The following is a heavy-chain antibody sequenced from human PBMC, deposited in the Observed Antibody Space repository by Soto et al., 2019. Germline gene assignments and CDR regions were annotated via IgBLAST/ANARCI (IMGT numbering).Heavy chain of an antibody. J-gene: IGHJ4*02. D-gene: IGHD3-3*01. CDR1: GGSFSDYY. Sequence: QVQLQQWGAGLLKPSETLSLTCPVNGGSFSDYYWTWIRQPPGKGLEWIGEVNHGGSTHYNQSLKSRVSISVDTSKKQFSLNLTFVTAADPAVYSCAREWRSGSTIRGTLGGEGTLVTVSS. CDR2: VNHGGST. V-gene: IGHV4-34*01. CDR3: AREWRSGSTIRGTL.